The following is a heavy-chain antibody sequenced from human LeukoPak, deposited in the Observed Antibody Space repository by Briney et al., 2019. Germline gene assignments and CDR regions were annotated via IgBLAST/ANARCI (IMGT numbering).Heavy chain of an antibody. Sequence: SVKVSCKASGGTFSSYAISWVRQAPGQGLEWMGGIIPIFGTANYAQKFQGRVTITADESTSTAYMELSSLRSEDTAVYYCARDTVYYYDSSGYYRHVVRRRRWFDPWGQGTLVTVSS. V-gene: IGHV1-69*13. D-gene: IGHD3-22*01. CDR3: ARDTVYYYDSSGYYRHVVRRRRWFDP. CDR1: GGTFSSYA. J-gene: IGHJ5*02. CDR2: IIPIFGTA.